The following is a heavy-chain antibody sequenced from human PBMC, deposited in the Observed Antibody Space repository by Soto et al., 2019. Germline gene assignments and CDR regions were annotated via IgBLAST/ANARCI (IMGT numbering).Heavy chain of an antibody. V-gene: IGHV5-10-1*01. CDR2: IDPSDSYT. Sequence: GESLKISCKGSGYSFTSYWISWVRQMPGKGLEWMGRIDPSDSYTNYSPSFQGHVTISADKSISTAYLQWSSLKASDTAMYYGARQGRYSYSHSPDPWGQGTLVTVAS. J-gene: IGHJ5*02. CDR3: ARQGRYSYSHSPDP. CDR1: GYSFTSYW. D-gene: IGHD5-18*01.